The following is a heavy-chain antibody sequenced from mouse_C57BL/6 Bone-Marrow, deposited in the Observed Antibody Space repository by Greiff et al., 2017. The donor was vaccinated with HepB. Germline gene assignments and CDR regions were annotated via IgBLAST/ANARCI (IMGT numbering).Heavy chain of an antibody. CDR1: GFNIKDDY. CDR3: TKARLLLRYL. Sequence: VQLQESGAELVRPGASVKLSCTASGFNIKDDYMHWVKQRPEQGLEWIGWIDPENGDTEYASKFQGKATITADTSSNTAYLQLSSLTSEDTAVYYCTKARLLLRYLGGQGTTLTVSS. J-gene: IGHJ2*01. CDR2: IDPENGDT. D-gene: IGHD1-1*01. V-gene: IGHV14-4*01.